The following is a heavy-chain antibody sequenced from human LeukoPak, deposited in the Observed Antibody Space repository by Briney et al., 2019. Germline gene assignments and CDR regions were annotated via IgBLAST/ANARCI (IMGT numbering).Heavy chain of an antibody. J-gene: IGHJ5*02. CDR3: AKDPRGPRGNWFDP. V-gene: IGHV3-23*01. CDR2: ISGSGGST. Sequence: GGSLRLSCAASGFTFSSYAMSWVRQAPGKGLEWVSAISGSGGSTYYADSVKGRFSISRDNSKNTLYLQMNSLRAEDTAVYYCAKDPRGPRGNWFDPWGQGTLVTVSS. CDR1: GFTFSSYA.